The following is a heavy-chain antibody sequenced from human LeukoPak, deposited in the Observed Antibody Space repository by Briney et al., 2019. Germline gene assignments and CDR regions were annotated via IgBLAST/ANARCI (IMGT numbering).Heavy chain of an antibody. CDR2: ISSSRRTI. J-gene: IGHJ4*02. D-gene: IGHD3-22*01. Sequence: GGSLRLSCAASGFTFSSYSMNWVRQAPGKGLEWVSYISSSRRTIYYADSVKGRFTISRDNAKNSLYLQMNSLRAEGTAVYYCARGDYYDSSGPDYWGQGTLVTVSS. V-gene: IGHV3-48*01. CDR3: ARGDYYDSSGPDY. CDR1: GFTFSSYS.